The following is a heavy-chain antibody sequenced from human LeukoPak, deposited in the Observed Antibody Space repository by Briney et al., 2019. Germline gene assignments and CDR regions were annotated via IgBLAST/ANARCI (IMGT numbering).Heavy chain of an antibody. D-gene: IGHD3-10*01. Sequence: PSETLPLTCAVSGYSISSGYYWGWIRQPPGKGLEWIGSIYHSGSTYYNPSLKSRVTISVDTSKNQFSLKLSSVTAADTAVYYCARTVLLWFGTYYYYYMDVWGKGTTVTVSS. J-gene: IGHJ6*03. CDR3: ARTVLLWFGTYYYYYMDV. CDR1: GYSISSGYY. CDR2: IYHSGST. V-gene: IGHV4-38-2*01.